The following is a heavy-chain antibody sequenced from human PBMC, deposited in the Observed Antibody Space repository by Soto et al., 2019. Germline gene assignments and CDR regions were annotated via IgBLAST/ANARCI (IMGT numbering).Heavy chain of an antibody. D-gene: IGHD4-17*01. J-gene: IGHJ6*02. V-gene: IGHV1-46*01. Sequence: QVQLVQSGAEVKKPGASVKISCKPSGYTFTSYYLHWVRQAPGQGLEWVGMINPSGSSTSNAKKVQGRVTMTRDTSTSTVYMELSSLRSEDTAVYYCARGDYVNNFYYYGMDVWGQGTTVTVSS. CDR3: ARGDYVNNFYYYGMDV. CDR2: INPSGSST. CDR1: GYTFTSYY.